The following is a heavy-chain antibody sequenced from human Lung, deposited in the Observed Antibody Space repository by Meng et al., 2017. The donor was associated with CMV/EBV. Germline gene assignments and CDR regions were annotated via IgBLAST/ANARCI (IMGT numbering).Heavy chain of an antibody. CDR1: GGSISRSNYY. CDR2: IYHSGST. CDR3: ARRRGGSGRDC. V-gene: IGHV4-39*01. D-gene: IGHD3-10*01. Sequence: LQLPESGPGCVKPSETLSLTCTVSGGSISRSNYYWDCIRQPPGKGLEWIGAIYHSGSTSYNPSLQSRVTMFVDTSKNQFSLMLTSVTATDTAVYYCARRRGGSGRDCWGQGTLVTVSS. J-gene: IGHJ4*02.